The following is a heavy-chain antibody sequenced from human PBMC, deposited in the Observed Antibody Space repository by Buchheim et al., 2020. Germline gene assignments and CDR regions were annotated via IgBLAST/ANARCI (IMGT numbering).Heavy chain of an antibody. Sequence: EVHLLESGGGLVQPGGSLRISCAASGFTFSNYAMNWVRQAPGRGLEWVSGISGTTTKTYYADSLRGRFTISRDNSKNTLYLQMNSLRAEDTATYYCAKDGVLHSGGYFDFWGQGTL. D-gene: IGHD3-10*01. V-gene: IGHV3-23*01. CDR2: ISGTTTKT. J-gene: IGHJ4*02. CDR3: AKDGVLHSGGYFDF. CDR1: GFTFSNYA.